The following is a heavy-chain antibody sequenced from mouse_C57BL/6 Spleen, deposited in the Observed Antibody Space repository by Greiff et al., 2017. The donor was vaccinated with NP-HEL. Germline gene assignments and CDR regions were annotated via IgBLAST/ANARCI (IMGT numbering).Heavy chain of an antibody. V-gene: IGHV1-80*01. CDR1: GYAFSSYW. D-gene: IGHD1-1*01. CDR2: IYPGDGDT. Sequence: QVHVKQSGAELVKPGASVKISCKASGYAFSSYWMNWVKQRPGKGLEWIGQIYPGDGDTNYNGKFKGKATLTADKSSSTAYMQLSSLTSEDSAVYFCARSPLSSPYYFDYWGQGTTLTVSS. J-gene: IGHJ2*01. CDR3: ARSPLSSPYYFDY.